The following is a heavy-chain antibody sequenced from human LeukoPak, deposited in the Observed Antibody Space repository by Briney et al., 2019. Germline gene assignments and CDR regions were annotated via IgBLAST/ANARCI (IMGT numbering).Heavy chain of an antibody. V-gene: IGHV3-9*01. CDR1: GFIFDDYA. Sequence: GGSLRLSCAASGFIFDDYAMYWVRQAPGKGLEWVSGISWNSGIIDYADSVKGRFTISRDNAKNSLYLQMNSLRAEDTAVYYCARGHYGLGVWGQGTTVTVSS. CDR2: ISWNSGII. CDR3: ARGHYGLGV. J-gene: IGHJ6*02.